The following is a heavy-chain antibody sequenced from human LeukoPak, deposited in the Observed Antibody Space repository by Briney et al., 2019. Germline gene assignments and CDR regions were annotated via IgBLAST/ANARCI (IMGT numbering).Heavy chain of an antibody. CDR1: GYTFTGYY. CDR2: INPNSGGT. J-gene: IGHJ6*03. Sequence: ASVKVSCKASGYTFTGYYMHWVRQAPGQGLEWMGWINPNSGGTNYAQKFQGRVTMTRDTSISTAYMELSRLRSDDTAVYYCARDPRYYDSSGYYDYYYYYMDVWGKGTTVTVSS. CDR3: ARDPRYYDSSGYYDYYYYYMDV. V-gene: IGHV1-2*02. D-gene: IGHD3-22*01.